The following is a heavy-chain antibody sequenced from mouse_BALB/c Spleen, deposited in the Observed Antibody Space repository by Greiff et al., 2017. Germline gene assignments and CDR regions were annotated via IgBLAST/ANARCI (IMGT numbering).Heavy chain of an antibody. Sequence: EVHLVESGGGLVKPGGSLKLSCAASGFTFSDYYMYWVRQTPEKRLEWVATISDGGSYTYYPDSVKGRFTISRDNAKNNLYLQMSSLKSEDTAMYYCARDRDYYGSIYAMDYWGQGTSVTVSS. CDR1: GFTFSDYY. V-gene: IGHV5-4*02. J-gene: IGHJ4*01. D-gene: IGHD1-1*01. CDR2: ISDGGSYT. CDR3: ARDRDYYGSIYAMDY.